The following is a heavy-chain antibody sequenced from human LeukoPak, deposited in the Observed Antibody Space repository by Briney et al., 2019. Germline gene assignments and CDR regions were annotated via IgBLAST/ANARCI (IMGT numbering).Heavy chain of an antibody. CDR3: TRVVPPYIWGSYGIDY. CDR1: GFTFSSYW. D-gene: IGHD3-16*01. J-gene: IGHJ4*02. Sequence: RAGGSLRLSCAASGFTFSSYWMSWVRQAPGKGLEWVANIKQDGSEKYYVDSVKGRFTISRDNAKNSLYLQMNSLRAEDTAVYYCTRVVPPYIWGSYGIDYWGQGTLVTVSS. CDR2: IKQDGSEK. V-gene: IGHV3-7*01.